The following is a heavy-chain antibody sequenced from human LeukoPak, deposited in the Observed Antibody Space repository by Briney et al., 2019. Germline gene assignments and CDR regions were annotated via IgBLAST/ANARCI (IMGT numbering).Heavy chain of an antibody. CDR3: ARDIPKPDPIVVVPAAIRVAQAFDY. CDR2: IYYSGST. Sequence: SETLSLTCTVSGGSISSYYWSWIRQPPGKGLEWIGYIYYSGSTNYNPSLKSRVTISVDTPKNQFSLKLSSVTAADTAVYYCARDIPKPDPIVVVPAAIRVAQAFDYWGQGTLITVSS. D-gene: IGHD2-2*01. V-gene: IGHV4-59*12. CDR1: GGSISSYY. J-gene: IGHJ4*02.